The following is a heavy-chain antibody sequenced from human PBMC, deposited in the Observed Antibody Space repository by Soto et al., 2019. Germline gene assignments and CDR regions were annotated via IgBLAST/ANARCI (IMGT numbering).Heavy chain of an antibody. J-gene: IGHJ3*02. CDR2: FDPEDGET. D-gene: IGHD6-19*01. V-gene: IGHV1-24*01. CDR3: APWLVGPDAFDI. CDR1: GYTLTELS. Sequence: ASVKVSCKVSGYTLTELSMHWVRQAPGKGLEWMGGFDPEDGETIYAQKFQGRVTMTEDTSTDTAYMELSSLRSEDTAVYYCAPWLVGPDAFDIWGQGTVVTVSS.